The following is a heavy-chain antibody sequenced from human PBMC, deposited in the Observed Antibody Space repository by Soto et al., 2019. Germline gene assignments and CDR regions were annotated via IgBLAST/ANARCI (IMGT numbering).Heavy chain of an antibody. CDR3: AKENARSVGYDFWSGYYDFDY. J-gene: IGHJ4*02. D-gene: IGHD3-3*01. V-gene: IGHV3-30*18. Sequence: GGSLRLSCAASGFTFSSYGMHWVRQAPGKGLEWVAVISYDGSNKYYADSVKGRFTISRDNSKNTLYLQMNSLRAEDTAVYYCAKENARSVGYDFWSGYYDFDYWGQGTLVTVSS. CDR1: GFTFSSYG. CDR2: ISYDGSNK.